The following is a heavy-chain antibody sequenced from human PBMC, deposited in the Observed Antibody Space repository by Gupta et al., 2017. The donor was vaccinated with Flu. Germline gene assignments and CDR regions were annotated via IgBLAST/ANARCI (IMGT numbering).Heavy chain of an antibody. CDR3: AKERGSWASFDY. D-gene: IGHD6-13*01. J-gene: IGHJ4*02. V-gene: IGHV3-23*01. CDR1: GFTFSSFA. Sequence: EVQLLESGGGFVQPGGSLRLHCAASGFTFSSFAMSWVRQAPGEGLEWVSTISGSGGNTYYADSVKGRFTISRDNSKNTLYLQMNSLRAEDTAVYDGAKERGSWASFDYWGQGTLVTVSS. CDR2: ISGSGGNT.